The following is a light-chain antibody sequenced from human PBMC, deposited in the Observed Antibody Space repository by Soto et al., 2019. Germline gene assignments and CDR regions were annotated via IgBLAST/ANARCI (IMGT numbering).Light chain of an antibody. J-gene: IGKJ4*01. CDR1: QSVSSY. V-gene: IGKV3-11*01. CDR2: DAS. CDR3: QQRSNWLT. Sequence: EIVLTQSRAALFLSPGERATLSCRASQSVSSYLAWYQQKPGQAPRLLIYDASNRATGIPARFSGSGSGTDFTLTISNLEPEDFTVYYCQQRSNWLTFGGGTKVEIK.